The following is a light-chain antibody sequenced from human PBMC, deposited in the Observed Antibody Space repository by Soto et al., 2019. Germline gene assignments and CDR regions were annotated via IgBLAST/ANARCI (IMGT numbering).Light chain of an antibody. CDR1: SSNIGGTNY. V-gene: IGLV1-47*02. Sequence: QSVLTQPPSASGTPGQRVFISCSGSSSNIGGTNYAYWYQQLPGAAPKLLMHSNNLRPSGVPERISGSKSGTSASLAISGLRSVDEAVYYCASWDDRLGAVIFGGGTKVT. J-gene: IGLJ2*01. CDR2: SNN. CDR3: ASWDDRLGAVI.